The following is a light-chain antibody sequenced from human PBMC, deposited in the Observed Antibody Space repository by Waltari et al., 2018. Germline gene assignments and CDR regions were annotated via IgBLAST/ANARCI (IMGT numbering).Light chain of an antibody. CDR3: AAWDDSLNGQGV. CDR2: SNN. V-gene: IGLV1-44*01. CDR1: SSNIGSNT. J-gene: IGLJ2*01. Sequence: QSVLTQPPSASGTPGQRVTITCSGSSSNIGSNTVNWSQQLPGTAPKLLSYSNNQRPSGVPDRFSGSKSGTSASLAISGLQSEDEADYYCAAWDDSLNGQGVFGGGTKLTVL.